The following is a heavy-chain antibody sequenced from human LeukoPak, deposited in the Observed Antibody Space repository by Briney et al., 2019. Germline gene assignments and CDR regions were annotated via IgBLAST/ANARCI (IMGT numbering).Heavy chain of an antibody. D-gene: IGHD7-27*01. CDR2: ISGGGGSA. CDR1: GFTFSSYG. J-gene: IGHJ5*02. CDR3: AKDAYLGSNGLDP. V-gene: IGHV3-23*01. Sequence: GGSLRLSCAASGFTFSSYGMNWVRQAPGKGLEWVSAISGGGGSAYYADSVKGRFTISRDNSKNTLYLQMNRLRAEDTAVYYCAKDAYLGSNGLDPWGQGTLVTVSS.